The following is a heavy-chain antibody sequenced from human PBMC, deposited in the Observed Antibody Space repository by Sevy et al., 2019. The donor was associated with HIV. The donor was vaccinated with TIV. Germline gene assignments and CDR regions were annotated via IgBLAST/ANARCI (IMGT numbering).Heavy chain of an antibody. V-gene: IGHV3-48*03. D-gene: IGHD2-2*01. CDR2: ISSSGSTI. J-gene: IGHJ6*03. Sequence: GGSLRLSCAASGFTFSSYEMNWVRQAPGKGLEWISYISSSGSTIYYADTVKGRFTISRDNAKNSLYLQMNSLRAEDTAVYYCARVGGDIVVVPAALGEIDYYYYYYMDVWGKGTTVTVSS. CDR1: GFTFSSYE. CDR3: ARVGGDIVVVPAALGEIDYYYYYYMDV.